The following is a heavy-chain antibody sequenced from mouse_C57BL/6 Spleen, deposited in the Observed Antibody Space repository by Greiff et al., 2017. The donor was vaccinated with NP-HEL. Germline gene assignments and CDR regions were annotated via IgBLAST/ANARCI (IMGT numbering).Heavy chain of an antibody. CDR3: ARKGATMALYYFDY. Sequence: QVQLQQPGAELVKPGASVKLSCKASGYTFTSYWMQWVKQRPGQGLEWIGEIDPSDSYTNYNQKFKGKATLTVDTSSSTAYMQLSSLTSEDSAVYYCARKGATMALYYFDYWGQGTTLTVSS. D-gene: IGHD2-1*01. CDR2: IDPSDSYT. CDR1: GYTFTSYW. V-gene: IGHV1-50*01. J-gene: IGHJ2*01.